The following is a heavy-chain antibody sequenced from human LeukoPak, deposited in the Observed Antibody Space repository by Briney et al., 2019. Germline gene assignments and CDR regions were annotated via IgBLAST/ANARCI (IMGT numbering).Heavy chain of an antibody. V-gene: IGHV4-61*08. CDR3: ARSGYSYDSAVYWNFDL. J-gene: IGHJ2*01. CDR2: VSYSGTT. Sequence: SETLSLTCTVSGGSISSGGYYWSWIRQPPGKGLEWIGYVSYSGTTKYNPSLKSRVTMSVDMSKNRLSLRLTSVTAADTAVYYCARSGYSYDSAVYWNFDLWGRGTLVTVSS. CDR1: GGSISSGGYY. D-gene: IGHD5-18*01.